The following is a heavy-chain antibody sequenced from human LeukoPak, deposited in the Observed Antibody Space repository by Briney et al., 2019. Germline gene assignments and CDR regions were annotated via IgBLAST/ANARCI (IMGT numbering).Heavy chain of an antibody. D-gene: IGHD6-13*01. CDR2: ISSSSSYI. Sequence: GGSLRLSCAASGFTFSSYSINWVRQAPGKGLEWVSSISSSSSYIYYADSVKGRFTISRDNAKNSLYLQMNSLRAEDTAVYYCARGIAAAGTNRDYWGQGTLVTVSS. J-gene: IGHJ4*02. CDR1: GFTFSSYS. V-gene: IGHV3-21*01. CDR3: ARGIAAAGTNRDY.